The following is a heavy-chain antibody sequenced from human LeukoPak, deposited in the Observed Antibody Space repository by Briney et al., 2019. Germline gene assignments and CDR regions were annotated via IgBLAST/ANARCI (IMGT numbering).Heavy chain of an antibody. CDR3: ARVDDFWSGYYRQWGGFYFDY. Sequence: GASVKVSCKASGYTFTSYGISWVRQAPGQGLEWMGWISAYNGNTNYAQKLQGRVTMNTDTSTSTAYMELRSLRSDDTAVYYCARVDDFWSGYYRQWGGFYFDYWGQGTLVTVSS. CDR1: GYTFTSYG. J-gene: IGHJ4*02. V-gene: IGHV1-18*01. CDR2: ISAYNGNT. D-gene: IGHD3-3*01.